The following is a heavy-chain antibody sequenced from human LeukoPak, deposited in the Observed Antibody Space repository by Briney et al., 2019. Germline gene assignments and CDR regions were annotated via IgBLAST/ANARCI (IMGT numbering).Heavy chain of an antibody. V-gene: IGHV1-46*01. J-gene: IGHJ3*02. CDR3: ATGLGSSGYYQAAFDPLDI. CDR2: INPSGDGT. D-gene: IGHD6-19*01. Sequence: GASVKVSCKASGYTYYIHWVRQAPGQGPEWIGLINPSGDGTNYAQRFQGRVNMTRDTSTNTVYMELSTLRSEDTAVYFCATGLGSSGYYQAAFDPLDIWGQGTMVTVSS. CDR1: GYTYY.